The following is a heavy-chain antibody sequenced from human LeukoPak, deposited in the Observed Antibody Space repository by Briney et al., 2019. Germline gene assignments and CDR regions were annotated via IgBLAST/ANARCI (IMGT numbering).Heavy chain of an antibody. CDR2: IYTSGST. D-gene: IGHD6-19*01. Sequence: PSETLSLTCTVSGGSISSYYWSWIRQPAGKGLEWIGRIYTSGSTNYNPSLKSRVTMSVDTSKNQFSLKLSSVTAADTAVYYCARGYSSGWNLAFDIWGQGTMVTVSS. V-gene: IGHV4-4*07. CDR1: GGSISSYY. J-gene: IGHJ3*02. CDR3: ARGYSSGWNLAFDI.